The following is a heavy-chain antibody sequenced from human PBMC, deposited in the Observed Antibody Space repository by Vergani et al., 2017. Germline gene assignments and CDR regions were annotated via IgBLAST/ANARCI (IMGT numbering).Heavy chain of an antibody. CDR3: AKGGCNYWFDS. J-gene: IGHJ5*01. Sequence: EVQLLESGGDLVQPGGSLRLSCAASGFSFTTYAMSWVRQAPGKGLEWVSTININGDYTRYGDSVKGRFTISSDNSKSTHYLQMNSLRAEDTAIYYCAKGGCNYWFDSWGQGALVIVS. D-gene: IGHD2/OR15-2a*01. CDR2: ININGDYT. CDR1: GFSFTTYA. V-gene: IGHV3-23*01.